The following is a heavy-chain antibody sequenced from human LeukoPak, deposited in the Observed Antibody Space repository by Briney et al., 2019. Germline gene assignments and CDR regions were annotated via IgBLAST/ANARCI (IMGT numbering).Heavy chain of an antibody. J-gene: IGHJ4*02. CDR3: ARISCSGGTCYYYFDY. Sequence: GGSLRLSCAASGFISDDYAMHWVRQAPGKGLEYVSAISSNGGSTYYADSVKGRFTISRDNAKSSLYLQMNSLRAEDTAVYYCARISCSGGTCYYYFDYWGQGALVTVSS. CDR1: GFISDDYA. V-gene: IGHV3-64*04. CDR2: ISSNGGST. D-gene: IGHD2-15*01.